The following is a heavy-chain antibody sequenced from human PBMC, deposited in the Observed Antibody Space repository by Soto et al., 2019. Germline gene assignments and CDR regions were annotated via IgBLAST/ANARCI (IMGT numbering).Heavy chain of an antibody. V-gene: IGHV4-39*01. Sequence: TSETLSLTCFVSGGSISSSSYYWGWIRQPPGKGLEWIASIYYSGSTYYNPSLKSRVTISVDTSKNQFSLKLNSVTAADTAVYYCARQSSPLKYYYYYIDGWAKGTTVTVSS. CDR2: IYYSGST. CDR1: GGSISSSSYY. J-gene: IGHJ6*03. CDR3: ARQSSPLKYYYYYIDG.